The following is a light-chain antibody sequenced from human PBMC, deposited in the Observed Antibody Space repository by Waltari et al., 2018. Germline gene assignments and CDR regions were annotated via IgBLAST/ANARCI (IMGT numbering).Light chain of an antibody. Sequence: DIQMTQSPSSLSAAVGDRVTITCRASQGIGNSLAWYQHKPGGPPKVLIYAASTLHEGVPSRFSGSGSGTDFTLTISSLRPEDVATYYCQKYNRVPRTFGQGTKVEI. CDR2: AAS. CDR3: QKYNRVPRT. J-gene: IGKJ1*01. CDR1: QGIGNS. V-gene: IGKV1-27*01.